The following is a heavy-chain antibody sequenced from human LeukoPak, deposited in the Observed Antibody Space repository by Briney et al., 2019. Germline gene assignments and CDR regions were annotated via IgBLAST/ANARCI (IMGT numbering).Heavy chain of an antibody. J-gene: IGHJ3*02. CDR2: IYYSGST. D-gene: IGHD2-15*01. CDR3: ASLCSGGSCYSDAFDI. Sequence: PSETLSLTCTVSGGSISGYYWSWIRQPPGKGLEWIGYIYYSGSTNYNPSLKSRVTISVDTSKNQFSLKLSSVTAADTAVYYCASLCSGGSCYSDAFDIWGQGTMVTVSS. V-gene: IGHV4-59*01. CDR1: GGSISGYY.